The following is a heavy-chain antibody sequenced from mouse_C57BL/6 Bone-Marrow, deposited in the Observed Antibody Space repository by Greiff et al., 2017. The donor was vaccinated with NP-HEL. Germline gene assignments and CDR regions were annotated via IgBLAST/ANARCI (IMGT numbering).Heavy chain of an antibody. D-gene: IGHD2-4*01. J-gene: IGHJ4*01. Sequence: QVQLKQPGAELVRPGSSVKLSCKASGYTFTSYWMDWVKQRPGQGLEWIGNIYPSDSETHYNQKFKDKATLTVDKSSSTAYMQLSSLTSEDSAVYYCARSRIYYDYDDYAMDYWGQGTSVTVSS. V-gene: IGHV1-61*01. CDR3: ARSRIYYDYDDYAMDY. CDR2: IYPSDSET. CDR1: GYTFTSYW.